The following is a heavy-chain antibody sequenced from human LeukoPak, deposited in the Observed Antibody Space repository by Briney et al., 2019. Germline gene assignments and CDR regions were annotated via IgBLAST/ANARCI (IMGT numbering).Heavy chain of an antibody. Sequence: GGSLRLSCVVSGFTFSSYWMHWVRQVPGKGLVWVSRINSDGSSTSYADSVKGRFTISRDNANNTLYLQMNSLRAEETAVYYCARGSSTWFDPWGREPWSPSPQ. J-gene: IGHJ5*02. CDR1: GFTFSSYW. V-gene: IGHV3-74*01. CDR2: INSDGSST. CDR3: ARGSSTWFDP.